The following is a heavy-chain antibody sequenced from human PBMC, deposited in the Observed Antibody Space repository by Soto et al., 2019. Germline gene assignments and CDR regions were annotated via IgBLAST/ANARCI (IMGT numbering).Heavy chain of an antibody. D-gene: IGHD1-1*01. J-gene: IGHJ4*02. V-gene: IGHV1-69*01. CDR1: GDTFSSYG. Sequence: QVHLVQSGAEVTTPGSSVTVSCKTSGDTFSSYGFDWVRQAPGQSLEWMGGIIPIFDKANYAEEFQDRLTSSADASTSTVYMQPSSLRCVNTAKYYCARGGGRQLGRRGVWDYWGKGTLVTVSS. CDR3: ARGGGRQLGRRGVWDY. CDR2: IIPIFDKA.